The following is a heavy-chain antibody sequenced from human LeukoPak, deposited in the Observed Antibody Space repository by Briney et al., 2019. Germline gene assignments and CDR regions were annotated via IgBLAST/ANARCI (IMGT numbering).Heavy chain of an antibody. V-gene: IGHV3-23*01. CDR2: IYDDNT. Sequence: GGSLRLSCAASGFTFSSYAMAWVRQAPGKGLEWVSTIYDDNTYYADSVKGRFAISTDNSKNTLYLQMNSLRVEDTAVYFCAARKVRGVWFYLDYWGQGTLVTVSS. CDR3: AARKVRGVWFYLDY. J-gene: IGHJ4*02. D-gene: IGHD3-10*01. CDR1: GFTFSSYA.